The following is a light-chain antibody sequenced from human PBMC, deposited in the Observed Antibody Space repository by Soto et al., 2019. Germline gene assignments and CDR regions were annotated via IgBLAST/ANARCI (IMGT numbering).Light chain of an antibody. J-gene: IGKJ4*01. Sequence: EIVMTQSPATLSVSPGERATLSCRASQSVSSNLAWYQQKPGQAPRLLIYGSSTRATVIPARFSGSGSGTEFTLTISSLQSEDFAVYYCQQYNKWPLTFGGGTKVEIK. CDR2: GSS. V-gene: IGKV3D-15*01. CDR1: QSVSSN. CDR3: QQYNKWPLT.